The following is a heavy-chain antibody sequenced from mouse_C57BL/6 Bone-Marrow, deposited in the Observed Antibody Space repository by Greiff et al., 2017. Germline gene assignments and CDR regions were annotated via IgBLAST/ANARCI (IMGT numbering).Heavy chain of an antibody. Sequence: QVQLQQSGPELVKPGASVKISCKASGYTFTDYYINWVKQRPGQGLAWIGWIFPGSGSTYYNETFQGQATLTADKSSSTAYMELRSLTSEDSAVXFCARRGTNYGSSTWFAYGGQGTLVTVDA. V-gene: IGHV1-75*01. CDR2: IFPGSGST. J-gene: IGHJ3*01. CDR1: GYTFTDYY. CDR3: ARRGTNYGSSTWFAY. D-gene: IGHD1-1*01.